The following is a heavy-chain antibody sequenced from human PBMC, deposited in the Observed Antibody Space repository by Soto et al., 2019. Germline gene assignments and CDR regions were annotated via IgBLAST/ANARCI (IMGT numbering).Heavy chain of an antibody. CDR1: GGTFSSYA. CDR3: ASDSSGYYYPGATTYYYYGMDV. D-gene: IGHD3-22*01. Sequence: GASVKVSCKASGGTFSSYAISWVRQSPGQGLEWMGGIIPIFGTANYAQKFQGRVTITADESTSTAYMELSSLRSEDTAVYYCASDSSGYYYPGATTYYYYGMDVWGQGTTVTVSS. J-gene: IGHJ6*02. CDR2: IIPIFGTA. V-gene: IGHV1-69*13.